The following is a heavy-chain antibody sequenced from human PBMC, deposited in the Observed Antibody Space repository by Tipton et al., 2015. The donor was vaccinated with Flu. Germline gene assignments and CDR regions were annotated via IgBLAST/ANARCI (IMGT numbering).Heavy chain of an antibody. V-gene: IGHV5-51*01. CDR3: ARHMGRGWYGISPWYFDL. J-gene: IGHJ2*01. D-gene: IGHD6-19*01. Sequence: EVQLVQSGAEVKKPGESLKISCKGSGYSFTSYWIGWVRQMPGKGLEWMGIIYPGDSDTRYSPSFQGQVTISADKSISTAYLQWSSLRASDTAMFYCARHMGRGWYGISPWYFDLWGRGPLVTVPS. CDR2: IYPGDSDT. CDR1: GYSFTSYW.